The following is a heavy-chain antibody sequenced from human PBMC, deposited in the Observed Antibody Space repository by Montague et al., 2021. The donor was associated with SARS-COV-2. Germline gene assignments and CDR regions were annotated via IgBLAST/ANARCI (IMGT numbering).Heavy chain of an antibody. CDR3: AREGTVPGPRGIYFDD. CDR2: TYHRSKWYT. V-gene: IGHV6-1*01. J-gene: IGHJ4*02. CDR1: GDSVSSHSAA. Sequence: CAISGDSVSSHSAAWNWIRQSPSEGLEWLGRTYHRSKWYTDYAPSVKTRITITPDTSNNQFSLHLNSVTPGDTAVYYCAREGTVPGPRGIYFDDWGQGTLVTVSS. D-gene: IGHD1-1*01.